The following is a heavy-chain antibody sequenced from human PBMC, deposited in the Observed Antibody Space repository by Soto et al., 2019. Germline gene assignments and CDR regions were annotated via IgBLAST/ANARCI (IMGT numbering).Heavy chain of an antibody. CDR1: GYSFTRYG. D-gene: IGHD1-1*01. Sequence: QVQLVQSGAEVKKPGASVKVSCKASGYSFTRYGISWVRQAAGEGLEWMGWNSAYNGNTNYAQQLEGRFPITTDTSTSTAYMELRSLRSDDTAVYYCASPRIERLGVPIGIAQPQLMEVWGTGTTVTVSS. V-gene: IGHV1-18*01. CDR2: NSAYNGNT. CDR3: ASPRIERLGVPIGIAQPQLMEV. J-gene: IGHJ6*01.